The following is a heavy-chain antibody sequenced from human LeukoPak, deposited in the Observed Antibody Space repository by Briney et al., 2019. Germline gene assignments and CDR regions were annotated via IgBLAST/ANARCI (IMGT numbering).Heavy chain of an antibody. CDR1: GFTVSSNY. Sequence: GGSLRLSCAASGFTVSSNYMSWVRQAPGKGLEWVSVIYSGGSTYYADSVKSRFTISRDNSKNTLYLQMNSLRAEDTAVYYCAREGYCSGGSCYSYYYYGMDVWGQGTTVTVSS. CDR2: IYSGGST. J-gene: IGHJ6*02. V-gene: IGHV3-66*01. D-gene: IGHD2-15*01. CDR3: AREGYCSGGSCYSYYYYGMDV.